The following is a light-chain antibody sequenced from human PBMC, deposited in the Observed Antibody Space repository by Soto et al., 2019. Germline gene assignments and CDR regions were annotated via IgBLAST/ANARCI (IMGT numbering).Light chain of an antibody. V-gene: IGLV2-14*01. J-gene: IGLJ2*01. CDR1: SSDIGDYNY. Sequence: QSALTQPASVSGSPGQSITISCTGTSSDIGDYNYVSWYQQHPGKAPKLIIYGVSNRPSGISNCFSGSKSGNTASLTISGLQAEDEADYYCSSYTSTNTLVFGGGTKVTVL. CDR2: GVS. CDR3: SSYTSTNTLV.